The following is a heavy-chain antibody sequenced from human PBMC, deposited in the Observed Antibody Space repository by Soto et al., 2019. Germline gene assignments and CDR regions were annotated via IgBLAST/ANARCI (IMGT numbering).Heavy chain of an antibody. J-gene: IGHJ4*02. CDR1: GFTFDDYA. D-gene: IGHD3-3*01. CDR2: PTWNGEVL. Sequence: EVQLAESVGALVQPGRSLRLYCVASGFTFDDYAIHWVRQTPGKGLEWVSGPTWNGEVLGYADSVKGRFTISRDNAKNSLDREMNSLRPEDTALYYCVKDSERSGYLTHLDYWGQGPLVTVSS. CDR3: VKDSERSGYLTHLDY. V-gene: IGHV3-9*01.